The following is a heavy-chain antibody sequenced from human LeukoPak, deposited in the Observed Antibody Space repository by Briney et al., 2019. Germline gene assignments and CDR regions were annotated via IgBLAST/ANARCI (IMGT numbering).Heavy chain of an antibody. D-gene: IGHD5-12*01. CDR3: AREYSGYDDDVFDI. Sequence: SETLSLTRTVSGGSVSSGSYYWSWIRQPPGTGLEWIGYIYYRGNINHNPSLKSRVTISVDTSKNQSSLELSSVTAADAAVYYCAREYSGYDDDVFDIWGQGTMVTVSS. CDR1: GGSVSSGSYY. V-gene: IGHV4-61*01. CDR2: IYYRGNI. J-gene: IGHJ3*02.